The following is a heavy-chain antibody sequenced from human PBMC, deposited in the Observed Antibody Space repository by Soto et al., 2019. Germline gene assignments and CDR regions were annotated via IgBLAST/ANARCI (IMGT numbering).Heavy chain of an antibody. J-gene: IGHJ4*02. CDR3: AHRVLPTVFGLVTTTAIYFDF. Sequence: QITLNESGPTVVRPTETLTLTCRFSGFSLTTSGVGVGWIRQSPGKAPEWLALIYWDDDKRYSASLKSRLTITQDTSKNQVVLTVSDLDPTDTATYYCAHRVLPTVFGLVTTTAIYFDFWGQGTPVAVSS. CDR2: IYWDDDK. V-gene: IGHV2-5*02. D-gene: IGHD3-3*01. CDR1: GFSLTTSGVG.